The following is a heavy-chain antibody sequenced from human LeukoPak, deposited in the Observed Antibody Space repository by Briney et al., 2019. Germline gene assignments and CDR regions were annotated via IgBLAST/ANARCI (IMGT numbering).Heavy chain of an antibody. Sequence: GGSLRLSCAASGFTFSSYAMSWVRQAPGKGLEWVSAISGSGGSTYYADSVKGRFTISRDNSKSTLYLQMNSLRAEDTAVYYCAKDDEWIRGAFDIWGQGTMVTVSS. CDR3: AKDDEWIRGAFDI. V-gene: IGHV3-23*01. CDR1: GFTFSSYA. CDR2: ISGSGGST. J-gene: IGHJ3*02. D-gene: IGHD3-3*01.